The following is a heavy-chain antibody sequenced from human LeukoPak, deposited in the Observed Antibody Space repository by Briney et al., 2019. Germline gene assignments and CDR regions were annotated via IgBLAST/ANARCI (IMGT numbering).Heavy chain of an antibody. Sequence: GGSLRLSCAASGFTFSSYGMHWVRQAPGKGLEWVAFIRYDGSNKYYADSVKGRFTISRDNSKNTLYLQMNSLRAEDTAVYYCAKDDVVVVPATPYYYYYYMDVWGKGTTVTVSS. J-gene: IGHJ6*03. D-gene: IGHD2-2*01. CDR3: AKDDVVVVPATPYYYYYYMDV. V-gene: IGHV3-30*02. CDR1: GFTFSSYG. CDR2: IRYDGSNK.